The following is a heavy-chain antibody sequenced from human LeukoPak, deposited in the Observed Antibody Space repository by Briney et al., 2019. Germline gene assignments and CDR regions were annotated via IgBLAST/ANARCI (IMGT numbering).Heavy chain of an antibody. D-gene: IGHD1-14*01. J-gene: IGHJ4*02. V-gene: IGHV3-30-3*01. CDR2: ISYDGSNE. CDR1: GFTFSDYA. Sequence: GGSLRLSCAASGFTFSDYAMHWVRQAPGKGLEWVALISYDGSNESYEDSVKGRFTISRDNSRSTLYLQMSSLRSEDTAVYYCARDPLNRRWGSYYFDYWGLGTLVTVSS. CDR3: ARDPLNRRWGSYYFDY.